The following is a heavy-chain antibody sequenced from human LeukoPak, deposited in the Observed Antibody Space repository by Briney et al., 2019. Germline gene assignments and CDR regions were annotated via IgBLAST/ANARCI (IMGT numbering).Heavy chain of an antibody. CDR1: GFTFSSYS. D-gene: IGHD2-15*01. CDR3: ARVCVPRGGSCYPLLEDY. V-gene: IGHV3-21*01. CDR2: ISSSSSYI. J-gene: IGHJ4*02. Sequence: PGGSLRLSCAASGFTFSSYSMNWVRQAPGKGLEWVSSISSSSSYIYYADSVKSRFTISRDNAKNSLYLQMNSLRAEDTAVYYCARVCVPRGGSCYPLLEDYWGQGTLVTVSS.